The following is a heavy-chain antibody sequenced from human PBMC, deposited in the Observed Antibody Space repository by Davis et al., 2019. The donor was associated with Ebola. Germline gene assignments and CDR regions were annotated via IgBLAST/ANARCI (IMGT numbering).Heavy chain of an antibody. Sequence: GGSLRLSCAASGFTFSNYAMSWVRQAPGKGLEWVATISSSGDNTYYADSVKGRFTISRDNSKNTLYLQMNSLRAEDTAVYYCAKGTGSSGWYWFDPWGQGTLVTVSS. V-gene: IGHV3-23*01. D-gene: IGHD6-19*01. CDR2: ISSSGDNT. CDR1: GFTFSNYA. J-gene: IGHJ5*02. CDR3: AKGTGSSGWYWFDP.